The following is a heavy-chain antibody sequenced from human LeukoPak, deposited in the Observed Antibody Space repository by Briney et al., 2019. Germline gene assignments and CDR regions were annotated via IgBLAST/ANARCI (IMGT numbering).Heavy chain of an antibody. CDR1: GGSFSGYY. Sequence: PSETLSLTCAVYGGSFSGYYWSWIRQPPGKGLEWIGSIYHSGSTYYNPSLKSRVTISVDTSKNQFSLKLSSVTAADTAVYYCALRAAAGTLDYWGQGTLVTVSS. J-gene: IGHJ4*02. D-gene: IGHD6-13*01. CDR3: ALRAAAGTLDY. V-gene: IGHV4-34*01. CDR2: IYHSGST.